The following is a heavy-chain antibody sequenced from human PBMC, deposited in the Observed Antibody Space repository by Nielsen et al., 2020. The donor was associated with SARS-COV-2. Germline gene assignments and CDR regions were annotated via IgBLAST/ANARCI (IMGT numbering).Heavy chain of an antibody. D-gene: IGHD1-7*01. J-gene: IGHJ4*02. V-gene: IGHV3-33*01. CDR2: IWYDGSNK. CDR1: GFTFSSYG. CDR3: AREELELRLGPGY. Sequence: GSLRLSCAASGFTFSSYGMHWVRQAPGKGLEWVAVIWYDGSNKYYADSVKGRFTISRDNSKNTLYLQMNSLRAEDTAVYYCAREELELRLGPGYWGQGTLVTVSS.